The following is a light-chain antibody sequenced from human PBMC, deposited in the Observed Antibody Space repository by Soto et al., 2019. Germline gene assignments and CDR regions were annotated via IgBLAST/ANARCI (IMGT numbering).Light chain of an antibody. J-gene: IGKJ4*02. CDR1: QGISSF. CDR2: AAS. V-gene: IGKV1-9*01. CDR3: QQVESYPST. Sequence: IKLTKTPSSLSASVGDRVTITCRASQGISSFLAWYQQKPGKAPKLLIYAASSLQSGVPSRFSGSGFGTDFTLTNTSLQPEDFATYYYQQVESYPSTFGGGTKVEMK.